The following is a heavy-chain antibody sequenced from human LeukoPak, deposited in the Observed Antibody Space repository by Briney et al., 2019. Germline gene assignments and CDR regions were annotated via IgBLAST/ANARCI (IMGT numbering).Heavy chain of an antibody. CDR1: GFTFSSYW. CDR3: ARVLQGEWFFDY. D-gene: IGHD3-3*01. V-gene: IGHV3-74*01. J-gene: IGHJ4*02. Sequence: GGSLRLSCAASGFTFSSYWIHWVRQAPGKGLVWVSRINTDGSTTNYADSVKGRFTISRDNAKNTLYLQMNSLRAEDTAVYYCARVLQGEWFFDYWGQGTLVTVSS. CDR2: INTDGSTT.